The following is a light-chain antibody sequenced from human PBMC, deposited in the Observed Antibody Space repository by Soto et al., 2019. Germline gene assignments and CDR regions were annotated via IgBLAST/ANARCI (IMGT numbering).Light chain of an antibody. CDR2: GAS. J-gene: IGKJ1*01. Sequence: EIVLTQSPGTLSLSPGERATLSCRASESVSSSYLAWYQQKPGQAPRLLIFGASSMATGTPDRFSGSGSGTDFTLTISRLEPEDFSVYYCQQYGSSPPWTFGQGPEVEIK. CDR1: ESVSSSY. CDR3: QQYGSSPPWT. V-gene: IGKV3-20*01.